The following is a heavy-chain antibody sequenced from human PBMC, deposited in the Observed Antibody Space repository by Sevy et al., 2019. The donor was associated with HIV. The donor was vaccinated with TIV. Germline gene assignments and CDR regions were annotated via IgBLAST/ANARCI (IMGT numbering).Heavy chain of an antibody. CDR1: GFTFGDYA. CDR3: TRVRGTISPYYYYGMDV. CDR2: IRSKTYGGTT. J-gene: IGHJ6*02. Sequence: GGSLRLSCTASGFTFGDYAMSWCRQAPGKGLEWVGFIRSKTYGGTTESAASAKGRFTISRDDSKSIAYLQMNSLKTEDTAVYYCTRVRGTISPYYYYGMDVWGQGTTVIVSS. D-gene: IGHD3-16*01. V-gene: IGHV3-49*03.